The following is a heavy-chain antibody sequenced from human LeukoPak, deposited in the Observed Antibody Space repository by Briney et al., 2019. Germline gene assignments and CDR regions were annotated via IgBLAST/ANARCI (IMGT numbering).Heavy chain of an antibody. CDR1: GYTFTDYY. CDR2: VDPEDGET. J-gene: IGHJ5*02. D-gene: IGHD3-3*01. CDR3: ARCMGFGETNNNWFDP. V-gene: IGHV1-69-2*01. Sequence: ATVKISCKVSGYTFTDYYMHWVQQAPGKGLEWMGLVDPEDGETIYAEKFQGRVTITADTSTDTAYMELSSLRFEDTAVYYCARCMGFGETNNNWFDPWGQGTLVTVSS.